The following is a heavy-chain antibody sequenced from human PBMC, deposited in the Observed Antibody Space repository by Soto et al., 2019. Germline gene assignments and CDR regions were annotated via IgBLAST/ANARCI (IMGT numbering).Heavy chain of an antibody. V-gene: IGHV3-30*03. J-gene: IGHJ3*02. CDR1: GFTFSNYG. CDR3: ADGKYSWSYSTIHKFHI. CDR2: ISYDGSNK. Sequence: QVQLVESGGDVVQPGRSLRLSCATSGFTFSNYGMHWVRQAPGKGLEWVARISYDGSNKYCADSVKGRFTISRDNSQNKVYLQMDSLSADDTTVYYWADGKYSWSYSTIHKFHIWGQGTRVTVSS. D-gene: IGHD1-26*01.